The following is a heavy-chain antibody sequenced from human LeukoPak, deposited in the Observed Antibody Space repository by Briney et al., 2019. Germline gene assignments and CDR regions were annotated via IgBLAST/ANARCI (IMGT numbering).Heavy chain of an antibody. CDR1: RGSISGYY. Sequence: SETLSLTCAVSRGSISGYYWNWLRQSPGKGLEWIGDVNHGGSTNYSPSLKSRVTISLDTSNNHFSLNVSSVTAADTAVYCCARGRKLHPTMGTYYFDYWGQGALVTVSS. V-gene: IGHV4-34*01. CDR2: VNHGGST. D-gene: IGHD7-27*01. CDR3: ARGRKLHPTMGTYYFDY. J-gene: IGHJ4*02.